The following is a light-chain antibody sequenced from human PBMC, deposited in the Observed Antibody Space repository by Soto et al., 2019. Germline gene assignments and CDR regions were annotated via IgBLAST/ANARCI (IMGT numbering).Light chain of an antibody. CDR3: SAYAGSNNLV. Sequence: QSVLTQPPSASGPPVQSVTISCTGTSSDVGGYNYVSWYQQHPGKAPKLMIYEVSKRPSGVPDRISGSKSGNTASLTVSGLQAEDEADYYCSAYAGSNNLVFGGGTKLTVL. V-gene: IGLV2-8*01. CDR2: EVS. CDR1: SSDVGGYNY. J-gene: IGLJ3*02.